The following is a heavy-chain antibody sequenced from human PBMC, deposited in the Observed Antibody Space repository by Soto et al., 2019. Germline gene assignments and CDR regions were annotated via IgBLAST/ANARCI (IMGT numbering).Heavy chain of an antibody. J-gene: IGHJ4*02. CDR1: GYTFTSYG. CDR3: ARVWSYYASSGYLFHLDY. V-gene: IGHV1-18*04. Sequence: QVQLVQSGAEVKKPGASVKVSCKASGYTFTSYGISLVRLAPGQGLEWMGWISAYNGNTNYAQKLQGRVTMTTDTSTSTAYMELRSLRSDDTAVYYCARVWSYYASSGYLFHLDYWGQGTLVTFSS. CDR2: ISAYNGNT. D-gene: IGHD3-22*01.